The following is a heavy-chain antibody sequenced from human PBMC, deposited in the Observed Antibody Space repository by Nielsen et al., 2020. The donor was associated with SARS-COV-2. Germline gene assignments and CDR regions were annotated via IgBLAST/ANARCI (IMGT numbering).Heavy chain of an antibody. D-gene: IGHD3-16*02. V-gene: IGHV1-2*04. CDR3: ARATPRLGELSSGGAFDI. CDR1: GYTFTGYY. J-gene: IGHJ3*02. CDR2: INPNSGGT. Sequence: ASVKVSCKASGYTFTGYYMHWVRQAPGQGLEWMGWINPNSGGTNYAQKFQGWVTMTRDTSISTAYMELSRLRSDDTAVYYCARATPRLGELSSGGAFDIWGQGTVVTVSS.